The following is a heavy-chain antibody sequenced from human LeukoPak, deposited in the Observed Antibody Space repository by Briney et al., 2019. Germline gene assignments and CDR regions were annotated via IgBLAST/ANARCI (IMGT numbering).Heavy chain of an antibody. CDR1: GGTFSSYA. Sequence: ASVTVSCKASGGTFSSYAISWVRQAPGQGLEWMGGIIPIFGTANYAQKFQGRVTMTRDTSTSTVYMELSSLRSEDTAVYYCARSIGELRAFDIWGQGTMVTVSS. D-gene: IGHD3-10*01. CDR2: IIPIFGTA. V-gene: IGHV1-69*05. CDR3: ARSIGELRAFDI. J-gene: IGHJ3*02.